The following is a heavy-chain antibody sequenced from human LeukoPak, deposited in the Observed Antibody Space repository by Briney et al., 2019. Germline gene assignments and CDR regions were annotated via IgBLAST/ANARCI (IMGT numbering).Heavy chain of an antibody. CDR1: GYTFTSYD. J-gene: IGHJ5*02. V-gene: IGHV1-8*01. D-gene: IGHD5-12*01. CDR2: MNPNSGNT. Sequence: GASVKVSCKASGYTFTSYDINWVRQATGQGLEWMGWMNPNSGNTGSAQKFQGRVTMTRDTSISTAYMELSSLRSEDTAVYYCAKAGIVATMNADWFDPWGQGTLVTVSS. CDR3: AKAGIVATMNADWFDP.